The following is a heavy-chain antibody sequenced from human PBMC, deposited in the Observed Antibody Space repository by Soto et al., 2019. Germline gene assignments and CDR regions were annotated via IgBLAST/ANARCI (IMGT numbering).Heavy chain of an antibody. CDR2: ISYDGSNK. V-gene: IGHV3-30*18. Sequence: QVQLVESGGGVVQPGRSLRLSCAASGFTFSSYGMHWVRQAPGKGLEWVAVISYDGSNKYYADSMKGRFTISRDNSKNTLYLQTDSLRGEDTAVYYGAKDQAVYYRYGMDVWGQGTTVTVS. CDR1: GFTFSSYG. J-gene: IGHJ6*02. CDR3: AKDQAVYYRYGMDV. D-gene: IGHD1-26*01.